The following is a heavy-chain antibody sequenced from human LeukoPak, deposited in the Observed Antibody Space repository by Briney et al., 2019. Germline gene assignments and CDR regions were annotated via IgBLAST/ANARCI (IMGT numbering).Heavy chain of an antibody. J-gene: IGHJ4*02. CDR1: GRSSSSSSYY. D-gene: IGHD6-19*01. V-gene: IGHV4-39*07. Sequence: SETLSLTCTVSGRSSSSSSYYWGWIRQPPGKGLEWIGSIYYSGSTYYTPSLKSRVTISVDTSKNQFSLKLSSVTAADTAVYYGARRSTYSSGWYEYFDYWGQGTLVTVSS. CDR3: ARRSTYSSGWYEYFDY. CDR2: IYYSGST.